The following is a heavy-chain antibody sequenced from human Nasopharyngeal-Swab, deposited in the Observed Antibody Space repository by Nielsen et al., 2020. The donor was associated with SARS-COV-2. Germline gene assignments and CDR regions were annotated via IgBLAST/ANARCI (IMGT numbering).Heavy chain of an antibody. CDR2: ISAIGGNT. Sequence: GRSLRLCCIASGFTFNILAMVCGRLTAGRVLQWVSGISAIGGNTYYTDSVKSLIAVSRNNSRKTLYLQMHSLRGEDTALYYCAKDDVVRGDAFDIWGQGTMVTVSS. J-gene: IGHJ3*02. D-gene: IGHD3-10*01. CDR1: GFTFNILA. V-gene: IGHV3-23*01. CDR3: AKDDVVRGDAFDI.